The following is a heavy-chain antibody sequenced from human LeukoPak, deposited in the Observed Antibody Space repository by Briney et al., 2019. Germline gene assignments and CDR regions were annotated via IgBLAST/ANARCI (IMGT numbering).Heavy chain of an antibody. J-gene: IGHJ5*02. CDR2: IYYSGST. CDR1: GGSISSYC. V-gene: IGHV4-59*01. D-gene: IGHD2-2*01. CDR3: ASLSVPAAAFDP. Sequence: SETLSLTCTVSGGSISSYCWSWIRQPPGKGLEWIGYIYYSGSTNYNPSLKSRVTISVDTSKNQFSLKLSSVTAADTAVYYCASLSVPAAAFDPWGQGTLVTVSS.